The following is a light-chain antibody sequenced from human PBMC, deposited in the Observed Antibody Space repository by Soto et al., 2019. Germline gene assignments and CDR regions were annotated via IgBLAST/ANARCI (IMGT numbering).Light chain of an antibody. CDR2: EGS. Sequence: QSALTQPASVSGSPGQSITISCTGTSSDVGSYNFVSWYQQHPGKAPKLMIYEGSKRPSGVSNRFSGSKSGNTASLTISGLQAEDEADYYCCSHAGSSTWVFGGGTKLTVL. J-gene: IGLJ3*02. V-gene: IGLV2-23*01. CDR1: SSDVGSYNF. CDR3: CSHAGSSTWV.